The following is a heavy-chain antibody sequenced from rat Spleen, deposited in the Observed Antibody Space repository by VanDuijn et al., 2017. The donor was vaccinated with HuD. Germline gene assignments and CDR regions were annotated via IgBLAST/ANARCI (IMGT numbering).Heavy chain of an antibody. J-gene: IGHJ2*01. CDR2: ISTGGGNT. Sequence: EVQLVESGGGLVQPGRSLKLSCAASRLTFSNYYMAWVRQAPTKGLEWVAYISTGGGNTYYRDSVKGRFTISRDNAKSTLYLQMDSLMSEDTATYYCTTAGYTTSYHYPGGFDYGGQGTMGTVFS. V-gene: IGHV5-27*01. D-gene: IGHD1-6*01. CDR1: RLTFSNYY. CDR3: TTAGYTTSYHYPGGFDY.